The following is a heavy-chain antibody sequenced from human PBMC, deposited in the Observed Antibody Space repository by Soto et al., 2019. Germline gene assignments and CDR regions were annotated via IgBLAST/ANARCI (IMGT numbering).Heavy chain of an antibody. V-gene: IGHV1-2*04. CDR1: GYTFTGYY. J-gene: IGHJ4*02. CDR3: ARGHLNDYGDYFDY. Sequence: QVQLVQSGAEVKKPGAAVKVSCKASGYTFTGYYMHWVRQAPGQGLEWMGWINPNSGGTNYAQKFQGWVTMTRDTSISTAYMERSRLRSEDTAVYYWARGHLNDYGDYFDYWGQGTLVTVSS. CDR2: INPNSGGT. D-gene: IGHD4-17*01.